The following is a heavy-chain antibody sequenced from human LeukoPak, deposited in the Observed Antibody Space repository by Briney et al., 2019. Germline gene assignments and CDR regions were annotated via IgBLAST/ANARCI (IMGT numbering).Heavy chain of an antibody. Sequence: PGGSLTLSCAASGFTFSRYWMHWVRQAPGKGLVWVSHISTDARTITYAAFVKGRFTISRDNAKNTLYLQMNSLRAEDTALYYCVRGQATAWGLDYWGQGTLVTVSS. D-gene: IGHD6-13*01. J-gene: IGHJ4*02. V-gene: IGHV3-74*01. CDR3: VRGQATAWGLDY. CDR1: GFTFSRYW. CDR2: ISTDARTI.